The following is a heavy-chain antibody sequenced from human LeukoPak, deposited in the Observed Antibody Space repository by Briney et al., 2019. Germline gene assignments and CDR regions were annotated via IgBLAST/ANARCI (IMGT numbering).Heavy chain of an antibody. CDR2: ISSSSSYI. CDR3: ARWGAPLRFYDY. J-gene: IGHJ4*02. V-gene: IGHV3-21*01. D-gene: IGHD3-3*01. Sequence: PGGSLRLSCAASGFTFSSYGMHWVRQAPGKGLEWVLSISSSSSYIYYADSVKGRFTISRDNAKNSLYLQMNSLRAEDTAVYYCARWGAPLRFYDYWGQGTLVTVSS. CDR1: GFTFSSYG.